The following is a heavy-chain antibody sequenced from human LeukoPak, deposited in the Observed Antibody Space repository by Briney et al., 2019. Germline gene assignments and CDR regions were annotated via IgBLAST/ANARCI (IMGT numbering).Heavy chain of an antibody. V-gene: IGHV4-39*01. CDR1: GGSISSSSYY. Sequence: SETLSLTCTVSGGSISSSSYYWGWIRQPPGKGLEWIGSIYYSGSTYYNPSLKSRVTISVDTSKNQFSLKLSSVTAADTAVYYCARRHGYDFWTSIRFDPWGQGTLVTVSS. D-gene: IGHD3-3*01. CDR3: ARRHGYDFWTSIRFDP. CDR2: IYYSGST. J-gene: IGHJ5*02.